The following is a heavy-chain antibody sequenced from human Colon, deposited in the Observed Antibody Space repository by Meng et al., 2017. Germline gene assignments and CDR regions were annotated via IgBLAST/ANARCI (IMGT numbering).Heavy chain of an antibody. CDR3: ATVGPYDSSNYYAYVPH. CDR1: GFTLSDHW. CDR2: IDSDGSDP. J-gene: IGHJ1*01. V-gene: IGHV3-74*01. D-gene: IGHD3-22*01. Sequence: GESLKISCSASGFTLSDHWMHWVRQAPGKGLVWVSRIDSDGSDPTYAESVKGRFTISRDNAKNTLYLQMNSLRDEDTAVYYCATVGPYDSSNYYAYVPHWGQGTLVTVSS.